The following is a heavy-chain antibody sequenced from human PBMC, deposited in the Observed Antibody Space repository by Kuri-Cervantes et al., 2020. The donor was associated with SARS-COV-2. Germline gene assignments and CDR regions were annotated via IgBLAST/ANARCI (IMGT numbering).Heavy chain of an antibody. CDR2: IPYDGSNK. CDR1: GFTFSSYA. J-gene: IGHJ4*02. Sequence: LSLTCAASGFTFSSYAMHWVRQAPGKGLEWVAVIPYDGSNKYYADSVKGRFTISRDNSKNTLYLQMNSLRAEDTAVYYCATTYPGEWLPLDYWGQGTLVTVSS. D-gene: IGHD3-10*01. CDR3: ATTYPGEWLPLDY. V-gene: IGHV3-30-3*01.